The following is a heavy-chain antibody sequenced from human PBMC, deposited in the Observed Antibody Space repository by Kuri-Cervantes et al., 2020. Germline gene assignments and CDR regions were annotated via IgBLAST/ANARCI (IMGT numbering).Heavy chain of an antibody. V-gene: IGHV1-2*02. CDR2: INPNSGGT. Sequence: ASVKVSCKASGYTFTGYYMHWVRQAPGQGLEWMGWINPNSGGTNYAQKFQGRVTMTRDTSISTAYMELSRLRSDDTAVYYCARDVLNYYDFDAFDIWGQGTMVTVSS. CDR1: GYTFTGYY. D-gene: IGHD3-22*01. CDR3: ARDVLNYYDFDAFDI. J-gene: IGHJ3*02.